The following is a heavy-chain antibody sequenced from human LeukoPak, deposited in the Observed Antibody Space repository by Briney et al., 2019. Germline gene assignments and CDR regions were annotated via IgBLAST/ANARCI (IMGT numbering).Heavy chain of an antibody. CDR2: IYYSGST. V-gene: IGHV4-59*12. J-gene: IGHJ4*02. CDR3: ARDKVVVPAAFDY. D-gene: IGHD2-2*01. CDR1: GGSISSYY. Sequence: SETLSLTCTVSGGSISSYYWSWIRQPPGKGLEWIGYIYYSGSTNYNPSLKSRVTISVDTSKNQFSLKLSSVTAADTAVYYCARDKVVVPAAFDYWGQGTLVTVSS.